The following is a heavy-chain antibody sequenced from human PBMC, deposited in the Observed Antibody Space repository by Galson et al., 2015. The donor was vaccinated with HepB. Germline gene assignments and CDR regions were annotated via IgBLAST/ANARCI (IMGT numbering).Heavy chain of an antibody. Sequence: CAISGDSVSSNSATWSRIRQSPSRGLEWLGRTYYRSKWYNEYAVSVKSRITFNPDTSNNQFSLQLNSVTPEDTAVYYCARRGTGQSFDYWGQGTLVTVSS. D-gene: IGHD1-1*01. V-gene: IGHV6-1*01. CDR2: TYYRSKWYN. J-gene: IGHJ4*02. CDR1: GDSVSSNSAT. CDR3: ARRGTGQSFDY.